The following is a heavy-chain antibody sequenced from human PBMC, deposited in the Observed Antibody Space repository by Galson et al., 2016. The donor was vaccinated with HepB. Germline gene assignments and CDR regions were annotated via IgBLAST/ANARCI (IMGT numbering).Heavy chain of an antibody. Sequence: TLSLTCTVSGGSISSLGHYWTWIRQNPEKGLQWIGYMYYSGNANYNPSLKSRVIISIDTSKNQFSLKLSSLTAADTAVYFCARSNYHNTSRAFDIWGQGTVITVSS. CDR2: MYYSGNA. CDR3: ARSNYHNTSRAFDI. J-gene: IGHJ3*02. CDR1: GGSISSLGHY. D-gene: IGHD2/OR15-2a*01. V-gene: IGHV4-31*03.